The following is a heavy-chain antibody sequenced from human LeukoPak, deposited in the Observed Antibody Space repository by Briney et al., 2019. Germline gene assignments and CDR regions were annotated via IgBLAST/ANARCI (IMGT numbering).Heavy chain of an antibody. J-gene: IGHJ5*02. CDR3: ARDKS. CDR2: ISYDGSNK. Sequence: PGGSLRLSCAASGFTFSSYDMHWVRQAPGKGLEWEAVISYDGSNKYYADSVKGRFTISRDNSKNTLYLQMNSLRAEDTAVYYCARDKSWGQGTLVAVSS. CDR1: GFTFSSYD. V-gene: IGHV3-30*04.